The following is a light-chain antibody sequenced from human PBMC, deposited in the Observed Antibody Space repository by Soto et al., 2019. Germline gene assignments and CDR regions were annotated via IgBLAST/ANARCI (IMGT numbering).Light chain of an antibody. J-gene: IGKJ4*01. V-gene: IGKV1-39*01. CDR3: QQSYSTPLT. CDR1: QSISSY. CDR2: AAS. Sequence: DIQMTQSPSSLSASVGDRVTITCRASQSISSYLNWHQQKPGKAPKLLIYAASSLQSGVPSRFSGSGSGTDVTLTISRLQPEDFATYYCQQSYSTPLTFGGGTKVEIK.